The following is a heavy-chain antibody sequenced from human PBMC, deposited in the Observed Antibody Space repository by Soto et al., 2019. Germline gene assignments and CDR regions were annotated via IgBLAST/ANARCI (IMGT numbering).Heavy chain of an antibody. CDR1: GFTFSSYS. V-gene: IGHV3-48*02. J-gene: IGHJ4*02. Sequence: GGSLRLSCAASGFTFSSYSMNWVRQAPGKGLEWVSYISSSSSTIYYADSVKGRFTISRDNAKNSLYLQMNSLRDEDTAVYYCARDLETLYSSGWYHFDYWGQGTLVTVSS. CDR3: ARDLETLYSSGWYHFDY. D-gene: IGHD6-19*01. CDR2: ISSSSSTI.